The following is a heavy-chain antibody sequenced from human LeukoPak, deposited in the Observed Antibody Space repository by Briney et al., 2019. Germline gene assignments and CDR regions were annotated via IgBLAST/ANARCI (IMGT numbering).Heavy chain of an antibody. CDR1: GYSISSGYY. V-gene: IGHV4-38-2*02. CDR3: ARHSAHSSTNDAFDM. D-gene: IGHD6-13*01. J-gene: IGHJ3*02. CDR2: IHPTFNT. Sequence: SETLSLTCTVSGYSISSGYYWGWIRQPPGKGLEWIGSIHPTFNTAYNPSLSSRVTISTDTSNNQLSLKLTSVTAADTAVYYCARHSAHSSTNDAFDMWGQGTLVIVSS.